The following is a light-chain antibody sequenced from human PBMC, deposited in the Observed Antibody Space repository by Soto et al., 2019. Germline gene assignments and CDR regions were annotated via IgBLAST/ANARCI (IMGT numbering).Light chain of an antibody. CDR3: QQSYTSSWT. V-gene: IGKV1-9*01. CDR1: QGISSY. CDR2: AAS. J-gene: IGKJ1*01. Sequence: DIQLTQSPSFLSASVGDRVTITCRASQGISSYLAWYQQKPGKAPKLLIYAASTLQTGVPSRFSGSGSGTEFTLTISSLQPEDFATYYCQQSYTSSWTFGPGTKVDIK.